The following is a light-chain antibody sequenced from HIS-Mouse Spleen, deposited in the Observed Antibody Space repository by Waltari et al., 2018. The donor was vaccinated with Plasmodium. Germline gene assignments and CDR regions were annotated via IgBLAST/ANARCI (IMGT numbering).Light chain of an antibody. CDR3: YSAADNNRV. V-gene: IGLV3-27*01. CDR1: VLAKKY. CDR2: KDS. Sequence: SYELTQPSSVSVSPGQTARITCSGDVLAKKYARWFQQKPGQAPVLVIYKDSERPSGIPLRFSGSSSGTTVTLTISGAQVEDEADYYCYSAADNNRVFGGGTKLTVL. J-gene: IGLJ3*02.